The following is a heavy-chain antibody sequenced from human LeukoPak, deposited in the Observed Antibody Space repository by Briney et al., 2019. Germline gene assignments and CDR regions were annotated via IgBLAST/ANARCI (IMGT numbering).Heavy chain of an antibody. J-gene: IGHJ4*02. CDR2: MHYSGIT. Sequence: SETLSLTCIVSGGSISSGSHYWGWIRQPPGKGLEWTGSMHYSGITYYNPSLTSRVTISVDTSKNQFSLRLTSVTAADTAVYYCARYQYSDSGVWQAFDYWGQGTLVTVSS. V-gene: IGHV4-39*01. CDR1: GGSISSGSHY. D-gene: IGHD5-12*01. CDR3: ARYQYSDSGVWQAFDY.